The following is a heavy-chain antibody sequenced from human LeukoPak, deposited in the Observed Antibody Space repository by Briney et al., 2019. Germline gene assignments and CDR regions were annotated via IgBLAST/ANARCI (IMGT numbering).Heavy chain of an antibody. V-gene: IGHV5-51*01. D-gene: IGHD2-21*02. J-gene: IGHJ6*02. Sequence: GGSLKISCKGSGYSFTSYWIGWGRQLPGKGLEWMGIIYPGDSDTRYSPSSQGQVTISADKSISTAYLQWSSLKASDTAMYYCARHGEYCGGDCYAGMDVWGQGTTVTVSS. CDR3: ARHGEYCGGDCYAGMDV. CDR1: GYSFTSYW. CDR2: IYPGDSDT.